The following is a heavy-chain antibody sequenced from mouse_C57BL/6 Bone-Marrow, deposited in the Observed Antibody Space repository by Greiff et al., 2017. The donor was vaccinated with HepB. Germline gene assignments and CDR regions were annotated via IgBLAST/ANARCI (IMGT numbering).Heavy chain of an antibody. V-gene: IGHV1-78*01. CDR1: GYTFTDHT. CDR2: IYPRDGST. CDR3: ARAYYYGSSWFAY. D-gene: IGHD1-1*01. J-gene: IGHJ3*01. Sequence: VQLQESDAELVKPGASVKISCKVSGYTFTDHTIHWMKQRPEQGLEWIGYIYPRDGSTKYNEKFKGKATLTADKSSSTAYMQLNSLTSEDSAVYFCARAYYYGSSWFAYWGQGTLVTVSA.